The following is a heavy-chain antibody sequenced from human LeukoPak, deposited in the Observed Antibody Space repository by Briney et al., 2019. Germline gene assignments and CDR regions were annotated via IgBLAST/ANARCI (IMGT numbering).Heavy chain of an antibody. D-gene: IGHD3-22*01. Sequence: SQTLSLTCANSGDSVSSNSASWDWIRQSPSRGLEWLGRTYYGSKWYNDYAVSVKSRITINPDTSKNQFSLQLNSVTPEDTAVYYCARESSGPYYYDIIGYYYVLDYWGQGTLVTVSS. CDR1: GDSVSSNSAS. J-gene: IGHJ4*02. CDR3: ARESSGPYYYDIIGYYYVLDY. V-gene: IGHV6-1*01. CDR2: TYYGSKWYN.